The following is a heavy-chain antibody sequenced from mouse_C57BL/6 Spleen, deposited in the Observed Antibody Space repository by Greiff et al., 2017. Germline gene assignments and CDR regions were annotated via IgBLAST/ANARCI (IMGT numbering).Heavy chain of an antibody. D-gene: IGHD1-1*01. J-gene: IGHJ4*01. V-gene: IGHV3-6*01. Sequence: EVKLMESGPGLVKPSQSLSLTCSVTGYSITSGYYWNWIRQFPGNKLEWMGYISYDGSNNYNPSLKNRISITRDTSKNQFFLKLNSMTTEDTATYDCAREGTVVDIFYAMDYWGQGTSVTVSS. CDR2: ISYDGSN. CDR3: AREGTVVDIFYAMDY. CDR1: GYSITSGYY.